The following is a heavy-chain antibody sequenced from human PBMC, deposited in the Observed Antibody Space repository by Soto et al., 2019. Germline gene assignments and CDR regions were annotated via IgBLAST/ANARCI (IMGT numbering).Heavy chain of an antibody. CDR3: AREVLASASVREYYYYGMDV. Sequence: ASVKVSCTASGYTFTSYYMHWVRQAPGQGLEWMGIINPSGGSTSYAQKFQGRVTMTRDTSTSTVYMELSSLRSEDTAVYYCAREVLASASVREYYYYGMDVWGQGTTVTVSS. CDR2: INPSGGST. D-gene: IGHD5-12*01. V-gene: IGHV1-46*01. J-gene: IGHJ6*02. CDR1: GYTFTSYY.